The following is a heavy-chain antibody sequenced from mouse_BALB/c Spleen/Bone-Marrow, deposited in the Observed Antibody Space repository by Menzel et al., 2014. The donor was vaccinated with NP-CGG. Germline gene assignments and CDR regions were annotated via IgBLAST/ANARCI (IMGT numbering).Heavy chain of an antibody. CDR2: IWGDGST. Sequence: VQLQQSGPGPVAPTQSLSITCTVSGFSLTSYGVSWVRQPPGKGLEWLGVIWGDGSTNYRSALISRLSISKDNSKSQVFLKLNSLQTDDTATYRCAKGEYGKRYYVMDYWGQGTSVTVSS. V-gene: IGHV2-3*01. J-gene: IGHJ4*01. CDR3: AKGEYGKRYYVMDY. D-gene: IGHD2-10*02. CDR1: GFSLTSYG.